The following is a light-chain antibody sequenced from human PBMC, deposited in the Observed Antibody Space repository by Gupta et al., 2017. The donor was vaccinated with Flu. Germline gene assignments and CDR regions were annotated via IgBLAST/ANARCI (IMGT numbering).Light chain of an antibody. CDR2: KDT. CDR1: VLSEDY. J-gene: IGLJ3*02. V-gene: IGLV3-25*03. Sequence: SDLTQPPSVSVSPGQTAEISCSGDVLSEDYVYWYQQKPGQAPVVVLQKDTVRPSGIPERFSGSTSGTKVTLTISGVQAEDEGDYYCQAADRSDKWVFGGGTKLTV. CDR3: QAADRSDKWV.